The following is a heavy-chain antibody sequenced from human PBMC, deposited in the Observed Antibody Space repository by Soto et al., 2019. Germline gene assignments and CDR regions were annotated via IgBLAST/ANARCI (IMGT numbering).Heavy chain of an antibody. Sequence: QVQLQESGPGLVKPSQTLSLTCTVSGGSISSGDYYWRWIRQPPGKGLEWIGYIYYSGSTYYNPSLKSRVTISVDTSKNQFSLKLSSVTAADTAVYYCAREDSYGPYVWYFDLWGRGTLVTVSS. J-gene: IGHJ2*01. CDR1: GGSISSGDYY. D-gene: IGHD5-18*01. CDR2: IYYSGST. CDR3: AREDSYGPYVWYFDL. V-gene: IGHV4-30-4*01.